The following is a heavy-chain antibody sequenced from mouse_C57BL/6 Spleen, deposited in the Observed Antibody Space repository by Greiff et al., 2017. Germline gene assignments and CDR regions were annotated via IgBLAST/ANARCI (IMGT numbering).Heavy chain of an antibody. CDR1: GFTFSDAW. D-gene: IGHD2-4*01. CDR2: IRNKANNHAT. CDR3: TRLGAKDY. Sequence: LQQSGGGLVQPGGSMKLSCAASGFTFSDAWMDWVRQSPEQGLEWVADIRNKANNHATYYAESVKGRFTITRDDSKSSVYLQKNSLMAEDTGIYYCTRLGAKDYWGQGTSVTVSS. V-gene: IGHV6-6*01. J-gene: IGHJ4*01.